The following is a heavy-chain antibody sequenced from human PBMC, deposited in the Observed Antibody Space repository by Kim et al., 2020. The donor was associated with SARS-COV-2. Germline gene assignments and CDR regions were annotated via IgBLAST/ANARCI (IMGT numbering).Heavy chain of an antibody. J-gene: IGHJ6*02. CDR2: IYKGGST. D-gene: IGHD2-15*01. Sequence: GGSLRLSCTASGFTVSSNYMSWVRQAPGKGLEWVSVIYKGGSTYYADSVKGRFTFSRYNSENTLYLQMDSLRAEDTAVYYCARDRCGGGRCSPQGNGMDVWGQGTTVTVSS. CDR1: GFTVSSNY. V-gene: IGHV3-53*04. CDR3: ARDRCGGGRCSPQGNGMDV.